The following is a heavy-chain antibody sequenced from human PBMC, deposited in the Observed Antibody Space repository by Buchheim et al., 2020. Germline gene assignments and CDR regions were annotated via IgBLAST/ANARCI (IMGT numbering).Heavy chain of an antibody. CDR1: GFTFSDYY. D-gene: IGHD3-22*01. V-gene: IGHV3-11*01. J-gene: IGHJ6*02. CDR2: ISSSGSTI. Sequence: QVQLVESGGGLVKPGGSLRLSCAASGFTFSDYYMSWIRQAPGKGLEWVSYISSSGSTIYYADSVKGRFTISRDNAKNSLYLQMNSLRAEDTAVYYCARVASYYYDSSGYYYLYYYYYGMDVWGQGTT. CDR3: ARVASYYYDSSGYYYLYYYYYGMDV.